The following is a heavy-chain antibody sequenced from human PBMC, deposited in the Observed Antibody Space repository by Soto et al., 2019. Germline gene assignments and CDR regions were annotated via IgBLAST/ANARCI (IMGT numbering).Heavy chain of an antibody. J-gene: IGHJ6*02. CDR2: IYPGDSDT. CDR1: GYSFTSYW. CDR3: ARSSCGGDCYSQYYYYYYGMDV. D-gene: IGHD2-21*02. V-gene: IGHV5-51*01. Sequence: GESLKISCKGSGYSFTSYWIGWVRQMPGKGLEWMGIIYPGDSDTRYSPSFQGQVTISADKSISTAYLQWSSLKASDTAMYYCARSSCGGDCYSQYYYYYYGMDVWGQGTTVTVSS.